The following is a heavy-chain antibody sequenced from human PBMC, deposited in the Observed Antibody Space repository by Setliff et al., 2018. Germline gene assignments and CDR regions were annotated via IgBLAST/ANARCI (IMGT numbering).Heavy chain of an antibody. CDR2: ISSSSSYI. CDR3: ARAADSYGPPRSYMDV. CDR1: GFTFSSYS. J-gene: IGHJ6*03. V-gene: IGHV3-21*01. Sequence: GESLKISCAASGFTFSSYSLNWVRQAPGKGLEWVSYISSSSSYIYYADSVQGRFTISRDNAKNSLYLQMNSLRAEDTAVYYCARAADSYGPPRSYMDVWGKGTTVTVSS. D-gene: IGHD5-18*01.